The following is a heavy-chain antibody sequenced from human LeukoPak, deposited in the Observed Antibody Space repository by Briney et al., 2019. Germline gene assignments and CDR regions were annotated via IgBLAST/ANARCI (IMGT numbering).Heavy chain of an antibody. D-gene: IGHD6-19*01. CDR1: GFTVSSNY. CDR3: ARDSGSSGWYEDY. Sequence: GGSLRLSCAAPGFTVSSNYMSWVRQAPGEGLEWVSVIYSGGSTYYADSVKGRFTISRDNSKNTLYLQMNSLRAEDTAVYYCARDSGSSGWYEDYWGQGTLVTVSS. CDR2: IYSGGST. J-gene: IGHJ4*02. V-gene: IGHV3-53*01.